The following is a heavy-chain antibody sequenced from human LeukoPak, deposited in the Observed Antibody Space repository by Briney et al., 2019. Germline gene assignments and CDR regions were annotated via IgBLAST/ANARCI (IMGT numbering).Heavy chain of an antibody. J-gene: IGHJ4*02. CDR1: GLTFSMPP. D-gene: IGHD3-9*01. Sequence: GGSLRLSCAASGLTFSMPPMDWVRQAPGKGLEYVSAITSDGTNTYYANSVKGRFTISRDNSKNTLYLQMGSLRDGDMAVYYCARGGLRDILTGYYYWGQGTLVTVSS. V-gene: IGHV3-64*01. CDR2: ITSDGTNT. CDR3: ARGGLRDILTGYYY.